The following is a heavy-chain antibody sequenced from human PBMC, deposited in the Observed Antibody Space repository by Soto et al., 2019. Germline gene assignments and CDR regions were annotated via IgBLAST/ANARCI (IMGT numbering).Heavy chain of an antibody. Sequence: ESGGGLVKPGGSLRLSCAASGFTFSDYFMAWIRQAPGKGLEWIAYISRNSRYTNFADSVRGRFTISRDNAKNSLYLQMNDLSAEDTAVYYCATNYQEPSDDAFDVWGQGTMVTVSS. CDR2: ISRNSRYT. CDR3: ATNYQEPSDDAFDV. V-gene: IGHV3-11*06. D-gene: IGHD2-2*01. CDR1: GFTFSDYF. J-gene: IGHJ3*01.